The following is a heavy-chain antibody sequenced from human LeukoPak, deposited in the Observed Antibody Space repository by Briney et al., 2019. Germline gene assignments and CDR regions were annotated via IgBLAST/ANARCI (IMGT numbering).Heavy chain of an antibody. V-gene: IGHV1-69*04. CDR2: IIPILGIA. Sequence: SVKDSCKASGGTFSSYAISWVRQAPGQGLEWMGRIIPILGIANYAQKFQGRVTITADKSTSTAYMELSSLRSEDMAVYYCARGARGNYYYYGMDVWGQGTTVTVSS. D-gene: IGHD2-15*01. CDR3: ARGARGNYYYYGMDV. CDR1: GGTFSSYA. J-gene: IGHJ6*02.